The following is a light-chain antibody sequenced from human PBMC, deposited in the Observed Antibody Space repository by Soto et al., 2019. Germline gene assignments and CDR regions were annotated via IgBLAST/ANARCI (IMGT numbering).Light chain of an antibody. CDR2: YDD. Sequence: QSVLTQPPSVSEAPRQRVTISCSGSSSNIGNNAVNWYQQLPGKAPKLLIYYDDLLPSGVSDRFSGSKSGTSASLAISGLQSEDEADYYGATWDDSLNGRVFGTGTKVTVL. J-gene: IGLJ1*01. CDR1: SSNIGNNA. CDR3: ATWDDSLNGRV. V-gene: IGLV1-36*01.